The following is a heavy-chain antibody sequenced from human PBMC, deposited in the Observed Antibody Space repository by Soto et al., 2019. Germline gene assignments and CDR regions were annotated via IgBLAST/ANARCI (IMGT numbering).Heavy chain of an antibody. D-gene: IGHD3-9*01. CDR2: ISAYNGNT. V-gene: IGHV1-18*01. CDR3: ASRLRYFDCLLPNDDAFDI. CDR1: GYTFTSYG. J-gene: IGHJ3*02. Sequence: QVQLVQSGAEVKKPGASVKVSCKASGYTFTSYGISWVRQAPGQGLEWMGRISAYNGNTNYAQKLQGRVTMTTDTSTSTAYMELRSLRSDDTAVYYCASRLRYFDCLLPNDDAFDIWGQGTMVTVSS.